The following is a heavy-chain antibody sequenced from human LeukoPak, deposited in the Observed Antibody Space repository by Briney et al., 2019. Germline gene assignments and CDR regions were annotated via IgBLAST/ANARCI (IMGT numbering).Heavy chain of an antibody. Sequence: GGSLRLSCATSGFTFSSYGMHWVRQAPGKGLEWVAVIWYDGSNKYYADSVKGRFSISRDNSKNTLYLQMNSLRAEDTAVYYCARAVAALDYWGQGTLVTVSS. D-gene: IGHD6-19*01. CDR2: IWYDGSNK. CDR3: ARAVAALDY. V-gene: IGHV3-33*01. CDR1: GFTFSSYG. J-gene: IGHJ4*02.